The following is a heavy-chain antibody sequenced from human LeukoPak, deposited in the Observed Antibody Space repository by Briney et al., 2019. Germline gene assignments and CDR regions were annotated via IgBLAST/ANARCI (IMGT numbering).Heavy chain of an antibody. CDR3: ARSPRFYLGFGYYYYYMDV. CDR1: GYTFTSYD. Sequence: ASVKVSCKASGYTFTSYDMHWVRQAPGQGLEGMGIINPSGGSTSYAQKFRGRVTMTRDMSTSTVYMEPSSLRSEDTAVYYCARSPRFYLGFGYYYYYMDVWGKGTTVTVSS. CDR2: INPSGGST. D-gene: IGHD3-10*01. J-gene: IGHJ6*03. V-gene: IGHV1-46*01.